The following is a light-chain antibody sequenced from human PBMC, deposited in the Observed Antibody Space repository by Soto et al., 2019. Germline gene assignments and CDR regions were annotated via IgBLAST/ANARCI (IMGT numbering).Light chain of an antibody. Sequence: EIVITQSPATLSVSTGERATLSCRARQSVYSSLAWYQQKPGLPPCLLIYGASTSATGIPARFSGSGSGRDFTLTISSLQSEDFAVYCSQEYNNWPRRFGKGNKVDIQ. CDR2: GAS. V-gene: IGKV3-15*01. CDR1: QSVYSS. J-gene: IGKJ1*01. CDR3: QEYNNWPRR.